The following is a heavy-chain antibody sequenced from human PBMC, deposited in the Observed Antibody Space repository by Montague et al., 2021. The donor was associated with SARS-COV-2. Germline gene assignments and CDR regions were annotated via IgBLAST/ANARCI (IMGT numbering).Heavy chain of an antibody. CDR1: GFSLNTDGVG. D-gene: IGHD3-3*01. Sequence: PALVKPTQTLTLTCVFSGFSLNTDGVGVAWIRRPPGEALEWLALIYWGGHQRYSPSLKTRLTITKDTSKNRVVLTMTNLDPVDTATYYCARRYDFYRAEAFDVWGQGTMLTVSS. V-gene: IGHV2-5*02. CDR3: ARRYDFYRAEAFDV. J-gene: IGHJ3*01. CDR2: IYWGGHQ.